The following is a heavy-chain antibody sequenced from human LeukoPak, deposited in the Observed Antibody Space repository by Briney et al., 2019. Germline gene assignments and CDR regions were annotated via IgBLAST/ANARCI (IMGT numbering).Heavy chain of an antibody. J-gene: IGHJ6*03. CDR2: LYTNDNT. CDR1: GGSVNSGRYY. D-gene: IGHD2-21*02. V-gene: IGHV4-61*02. Sequence: SQTLSLTCTVSGGSVNSGRYYWTWIRQPAGKGLEWIGRLYTNDNTNYNPSLESRVSISLDTSKSQLYLQLTSVTAADTAVYFCARGVVTDDYYMDVWGKGTTVTVSS. CDR3: ARGVVTDDYYMDV.